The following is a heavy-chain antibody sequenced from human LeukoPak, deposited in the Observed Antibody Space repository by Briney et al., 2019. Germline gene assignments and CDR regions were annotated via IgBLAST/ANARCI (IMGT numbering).Heavy chain of an antibody. CDR2: MNPNSGNT. CDR1: GYTFTSYD. J-gene: IGHJ3*02. Sequence: ASVKVSCKASGYTFTSYDINWVRQATGQELEWMGWMNPNSGNTGYAQKFQGRVTITRNTSISTAYMELSSLRSEDTAVYYCARYCSSTSCYSAFDIWGQGTMVTVSS. CDR3: ARYCSSTSCYSAFDI. D-gene: IGHD2-2*02. V-gene: IGHV1-8*03.